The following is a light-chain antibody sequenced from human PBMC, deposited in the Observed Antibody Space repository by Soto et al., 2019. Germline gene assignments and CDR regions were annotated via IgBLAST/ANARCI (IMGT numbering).Light chain of an antibody. CDR2: GAS. V-gene: IGKV3-15*01. CDR1: QSVSSN. Sequence: EIVMTQSPATLSVSPGERATLSCRASQSVSSNLAWYQQKPGQAPRLLIYGASTRATGIPARFSGSGSGTEFTRTISSLQSEDFEVYYCQQYNNWPYTFGQGTKLEIK. CDR3: QQYNNWPYT. J-gene: IGKJ2*01.